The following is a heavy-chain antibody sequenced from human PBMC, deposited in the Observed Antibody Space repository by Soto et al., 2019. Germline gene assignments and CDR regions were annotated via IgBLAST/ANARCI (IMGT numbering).Heavy chain of an antibody. D-gene: IGHD6-25*01. J-gene: IGHJ6*03. CDR1: GLNVSSTS. Sequence: EVQLVESGGGLVQPGGSLRVSCAASGLNVSSTSMNWVRQAPGRGLEWVSITYSGGSSYYADSVKGRFTISRDNSKNTLFLQMNSLRAEDTAVYYCARAGAYSSANMDVWGKGTTVTVSS. CDR3: ARAGAYSSANMDV. V-gene: IGHV3-66*01. CDR2: TYSGGSS.